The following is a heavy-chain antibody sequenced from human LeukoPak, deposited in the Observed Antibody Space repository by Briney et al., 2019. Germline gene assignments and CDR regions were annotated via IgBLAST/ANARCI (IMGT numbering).Heavy chain of an antibody. CDR2: SSPDGSGA. V-gene: IGHV3-74*01. CDR1: GFTFSGYW. Sequence: GGSLGLSCTGSGFTFSGYWMHWVRQAPGKGLVWVSRSSPDGSGAIYADSVKGRFTISRDSAKNTLYLQMNSLRPEDTAMYYCTRVPVGTTGLFDSWGQGTLVTVSS. D-gene: IGHD1-26*01. J-gene: IGHJ4*02. CDR3: TRVPVGTTGLFDS.